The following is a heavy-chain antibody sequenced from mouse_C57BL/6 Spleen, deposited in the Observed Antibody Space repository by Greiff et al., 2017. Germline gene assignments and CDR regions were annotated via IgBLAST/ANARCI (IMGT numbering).Heavy chain of an antibody. Sequence: VQLQQPGTELMKPGASVKLSCKASGYTFTSYWMHWVKQRPGQGLEWIGNINPSNGGTNYNEKFKSKATLTVDKSSSTAYMQLSSLTSEDSAVDYCARRGAIVTYFDYWGQGTTLTVSS. CDR2: INPSNGGT. D-gene: IGHD2-5*01. V-gene: IGHV1-53*01. J-gene: IGHJ2*01. CDR3: ARRGAIVTYFDY. CDR1: GYTFTSYW.